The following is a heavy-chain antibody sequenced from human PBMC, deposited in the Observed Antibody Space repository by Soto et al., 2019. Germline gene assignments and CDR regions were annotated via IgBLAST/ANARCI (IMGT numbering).Heavy chain of an antibody. D-gene: IGHD1-26*01. CDR2: IYYSGST. J-gene: IGHJ4*02. V-gene: IGHV4-59*01. Sequence: PSETLSLTCTVSGGSISSYYWSWIRQPPGKGLEWIGYIYYSGSTNYNPSLKSRVTISVDTSKNQFSLKLSSVTAADTAVYYCAKVGYSNYYHYLDDWGQGTLVTVS. CDR3: AKVGYSNYYHYLDD. CDR1: GGSISSYY.